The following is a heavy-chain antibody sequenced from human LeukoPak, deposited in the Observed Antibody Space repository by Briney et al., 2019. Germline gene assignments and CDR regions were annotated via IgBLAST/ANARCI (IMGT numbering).Heavy chain of an antibody. CDR1: GGTFSSYA. D-gene: IGHD5-24*01. CDR3: ARIRDGYNDAYDV. V-gene: IGHV1-69*05. Sequence: ASVKVSCKASGGTFSSYAISWVRQAPGQGLEWMGGIIPIFGTANYAQNFQGRVTMTRDTSTSTVYMELSSLRSEDTAIYYCARIRDGYNDAYDVWGQGTVVTVPS. J-gene: IGHJ3*01. CDR2: IIPIFGTA.